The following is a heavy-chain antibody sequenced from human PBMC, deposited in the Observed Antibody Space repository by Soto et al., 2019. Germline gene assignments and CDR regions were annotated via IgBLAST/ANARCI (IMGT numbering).Heavy chain of an antibody. CDR3: ARGTYYYDSSGYLIPYYFDY. CDR2: ISYDGSNK. J-gene: IGHJ4*02. CDR1: GFTFSSYA. Sequence: AGGSLRLSCAASGFTFSSYAMHWVRQAPGKGLEWVAVISYDGSNKYYADSVKGRFTTSRDNSKNTLYLQMNSLRAEDTAVYYCARGTYYYDSSGYLIPYYFDYWGQGTLVTVSS. D-gene: IGHD3-22*01. V-gene: IGHV3-30-3*01.